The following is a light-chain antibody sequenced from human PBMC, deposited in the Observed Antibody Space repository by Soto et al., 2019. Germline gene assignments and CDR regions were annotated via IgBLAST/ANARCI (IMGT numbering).Light chain of an antibody. CDR1: QSVSSY. Sequence: EIVLTQSPATLSLSPGERATLSCRASQSVSSYLAWYQQKFGQAPRLLIYDASNRATGIPARFSGSGSATDVTLAISSLEHEDFAIYCGQQRYNLALTFGQGTEV. J-gene: IGKJ1*01. V-gene: IGKV3-11*01. CDR3: QQRYNLALT. CDR2: DAS.